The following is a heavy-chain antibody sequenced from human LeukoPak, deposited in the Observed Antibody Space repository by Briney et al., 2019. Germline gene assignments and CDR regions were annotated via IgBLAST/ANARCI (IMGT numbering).Heavy chain of an antibody. J-gene: IGHJ6*02. V-gene: IGHV4-30-2*01. CDR2: IYHSGST. CDR3: ARGARSYGMDV. Sequence: SQTLSLTCAVSGGSISSGGYFWSWIRQPPGKGLEWIGYIYHSGSTYYNPSLKSRVTISVDRSKNQFSLKLSSVTAADTAVYYCARGARSYGMDVWGQGTTVTVSS. CDR1: GGSISSGGYF. D-gene: IGHD5-24*01.